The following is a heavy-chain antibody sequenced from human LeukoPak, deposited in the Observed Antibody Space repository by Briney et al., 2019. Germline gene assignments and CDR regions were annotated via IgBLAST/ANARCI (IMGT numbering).Heavy chain of an antibody. V-gene: IGHV1-8*01. D-gene: IGHD2-2*01. J-gene: IGHJ6*02. CDR1: GYTFTSYD. CDR2: MNPNSGNT. Sequence: ASVKVSCKASGYTFTSYDINWVRQATGQGLEWMGWMNPNSGNTGYAQKFQGRVTMTRNTSMSTAYMELSSLRSEDTAVYYCARAGSCSSTSCSHYYYYYGMDVWGQGTTVTVSS. CDR3: ARAGSCSSTSCSHYYYYYGMDV.